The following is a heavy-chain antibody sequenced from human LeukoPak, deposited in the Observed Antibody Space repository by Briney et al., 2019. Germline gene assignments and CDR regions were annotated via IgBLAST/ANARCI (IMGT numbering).Heavy chain of an antibody. Sequence: GGSLRLSCAASGFTFDDYTMHWVRQAPGKGLEWVSLISWDGGSTYYADSVKGRFTISRDNSKNSLYLQMNSLRTEDTALYYCAKDHQGSSWYYYYYYMDVWGKGTTVTVSS. J-gene: IGHJ6*03. D-gene: IGHD6-13*01. CDR3: AKDHQGSSWYYYYYYMDV. CDR2: ISWDGGST. V-gene: IGHV3-43*01. CDR1: GFTFDDYT.